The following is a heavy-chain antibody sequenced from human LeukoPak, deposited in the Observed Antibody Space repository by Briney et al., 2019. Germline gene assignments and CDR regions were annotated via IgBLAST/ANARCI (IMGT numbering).Heavy chain of an antibody. CDR1: GFTFSSYW. J-gene: IGHJ3*02. D-gene: IGHD5-24*01. Sequence: QSGGSLRLSCAASGFTFSSYWMHWVRQAPGKGLVWVSRINTDGSSTSYADSVKGRFTISRDNAKNSLYLQMNSLRAEDTAVYYCARPRDGYNLAFDIWGQGTMVTVSS. CDR3: ARPRDGYNLAFDI. V-gene: IGHV3-74*01. CDR2: INTDGSST.